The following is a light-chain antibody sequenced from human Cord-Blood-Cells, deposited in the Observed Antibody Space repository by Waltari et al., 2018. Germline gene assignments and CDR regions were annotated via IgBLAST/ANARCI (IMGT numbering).Light chain of an antibody. CDR1: ALPKQY. CDR2: KDS. V-gene: IGLV3-25*03. Sequence: SYELTQPPSVSVSPGQTARITCSGDALPKQYAYWYQQKPGQAPVRVIYKDSERPTGIPERFSGSSSGTTGTLTISGVQAEDEADYYGQSADSSGTYWVFGGGTKLTVL. J-gene: IGLJ3*02. CDR3: QSADSSGTYWV.